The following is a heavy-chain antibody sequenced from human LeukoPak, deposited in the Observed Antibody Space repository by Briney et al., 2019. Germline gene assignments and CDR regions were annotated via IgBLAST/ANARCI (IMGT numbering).Heavy chain of an antibody. D-gene: IGHD3-9*01. CDR3: ARGLTGSHIDAFDI. Sequence: PGGSLRLSCAASGFSFSGYGMHWVRQAPGKGLEWVAFIRYDGSNEYYADSVKGRFTISRDNAKNSLYLQMNSLRAEDTAVYYCARGLTGSHIDAFDIWGQGTMVTVSS. CDR1: GFSFSGYG. V-gene: IGHV3-30*02. J-gene: IGHJ3*02. CDR2: IRYDGSNE.